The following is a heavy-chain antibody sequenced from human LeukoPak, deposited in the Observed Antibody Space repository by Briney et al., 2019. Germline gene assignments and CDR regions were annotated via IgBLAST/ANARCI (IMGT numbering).Heavy chain of an antibody. CDR2: VYHSGST. CDR3: AKCFGRSSTSCPHFDY. Sequence: SGTLSLTCAVSGGSISSSNWWSWVRQPPGKGLEWIGEVYHSGSTNYNPSLKSRVTISVDKSKNQFSLKLSSVTAADTAVYYCAKCFGRSSTSCPHFDYWGQGTLVTVSS. D-gene: IGHD2-2*01. V-gene: IGHV4-4*02. CDR1: GGSISSSNW. J-gene: IGHJ4*02.